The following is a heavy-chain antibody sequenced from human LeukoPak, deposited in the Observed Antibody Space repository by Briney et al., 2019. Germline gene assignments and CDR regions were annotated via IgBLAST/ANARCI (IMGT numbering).Heavy chain of an antibody. D-gene: IGHD6-19*01. CDR3: ARVMLAVAGTRDDAFDI. CDR1: GFTFSSYW. V-gene: IGHV3-7*01. J-gene: IGHJ3*02. CDR2: IKQDGSEK. Sequence: PGGSLRLCCAASGFTFSSYWMSWVRQAPGKGLEWVASIKQDGSEKYYVDSVKGRFTISRDNAKNSLYLQMKSLRAEDTAVYYCARVMLAVAGTRDDAFDIWGQGTMVTVSS.